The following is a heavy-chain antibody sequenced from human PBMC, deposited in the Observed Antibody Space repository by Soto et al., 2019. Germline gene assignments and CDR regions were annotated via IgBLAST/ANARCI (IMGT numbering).Heavy chain of an antibody. D-gene: IGHD5-18*01. CDR2: INPGIGTT. J-gene: IGHJ3*01. V-gene: IGHV1-46*01. CDR3: ARGRDGYIKADAFDV. CDR1: GYTFTKYY. Sequence: QVRLVQSGAEVKKPGASVTVSCKASGYTFTKYYVHWVRQAPGQGLEWMGLINPGIGTTSYAQKFQGRVTMTRDTSTSTVYMEMNSLRSEDTAMYFCARGRDGYIKADAFDVWGQGSMVTVSS.